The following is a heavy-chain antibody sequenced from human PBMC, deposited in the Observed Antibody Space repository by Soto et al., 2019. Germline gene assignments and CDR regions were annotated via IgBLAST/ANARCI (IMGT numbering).Heavy chain of an antibody. CDR1: GFTFDDYA. J-gene: IGHJ6*02. Sequence: PGGSLRLSCAASGFTFDDYAMHWVRQAPGKGLEWVSGISWNSGSIGYADSVKGRFTISRDNAKNSLYLQMNSLRAEDTALYYCAKDSGWGGYHGGGMDVWGQGTTVTVSS. V-gene: IGHV3-9*01. CDR3: AKDSGWGGYHGGGMDV. CDR2: ISWNSGSI. D-gene: IGHD5-12*01.